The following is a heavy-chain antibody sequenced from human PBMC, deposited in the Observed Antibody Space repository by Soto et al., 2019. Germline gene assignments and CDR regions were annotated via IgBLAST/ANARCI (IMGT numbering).Heavy chain of an antibody. CDR2: IIPIFGTA. J-gene: IGHJ5*02. V-gene: IGHV1-69*12. Sequence: QVQLVQSGAEVKKPGSSVKVSCKAAGGTFSSYAISRVRQAPGQGLEWMGGIIPIFGTANYAQKFQGRVTITADESTSTAYMELSSLRSEDTAVYYCARVRESEYCISTSCPNWFDPWGQGTLVTVSS. D-gene: IGHD2-2*01. CDR3: ARVRESEYCISTSCPNWFDP. CDR1: GGTFSSYA.